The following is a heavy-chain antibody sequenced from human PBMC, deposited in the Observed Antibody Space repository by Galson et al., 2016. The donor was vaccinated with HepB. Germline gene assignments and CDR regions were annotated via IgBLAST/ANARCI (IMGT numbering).Heavy chain of an antibody. CDR3: ARDYGDSNSYFNY. CDR2: IWYDGTIK. J-gene: IGHJ4*02. Sequence: RQAPAKGLERVAFIWYDGTIKYYADSVKGRFTISRDNSKDTLYLQMNSLRAEDTAVYYCARDYGDSNSYFNYWGQGTLVPVSS. V-gene: IGHV3-33*01. D-gene: IGHD4-17*01.